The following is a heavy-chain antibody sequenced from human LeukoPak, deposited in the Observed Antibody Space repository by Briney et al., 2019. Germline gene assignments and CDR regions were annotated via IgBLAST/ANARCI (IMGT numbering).Heavy chain of an antibody. CDR3: ARHKTGSGSYYPYYFDY. V-gene: IGHV4-39*01. Sequence: SETLSLTCTVSGGPISSGSHYWGWIRQPPGKGLEWIGSVYYSGRTYYNPSLKSRVTISVDTSKDQFSLRLSSVTAADTAVHFCARHKTGSGSYYPYYFDYWGQGTLVTVSS. CDR1: GGPISSGSHY. J-gene: IGHJ4*02. CDR2: VYYSGRT. D-gene: IGHD3-10*01.